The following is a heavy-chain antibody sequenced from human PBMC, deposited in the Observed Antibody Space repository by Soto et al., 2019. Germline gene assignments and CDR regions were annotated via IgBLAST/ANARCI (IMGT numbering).Heavy chain of an antibody. V-gene: IGHV1-69*02. D-gene: IGHD3-16*01. Sequence: QVQLVQSGAEVKKPGSSVKVSCKASGGTFSSYTISWVRQAPGQGLEWMGRIIPILGIANYAQKFQGRVSITADKSMNKAYTEVSSLRSEDTDVYYCARVEVAGEYYYYGIDVWGQGTTGTVSS. CDR2: IIPILGIA. CDR1: GGTFSSYT. J-gene: IGHJ6*01. CDR3: ARVEVAGEYYYYGIDV.